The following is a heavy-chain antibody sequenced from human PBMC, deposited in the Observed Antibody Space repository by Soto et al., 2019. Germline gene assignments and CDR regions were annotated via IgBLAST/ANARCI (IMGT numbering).Heavy chain of an antibody. J-gene: IGHJ4*02. CDR2: IWYDGSNK. Sequence: QVQLVESGGGVVQPGRSLRLSCAASGFTFSSYGRHWVRQAPGKGLEWVAVIWYDGSNKYYADSVKGRFTISRDNSKNTLYLQMNSLRAEDTAVYYCARDEGYSSGSGPLEDYWGQGTLVTVSS. CDR3: ARDEGYSSGSGPLEDY. V-gene: IGHV3-33*01. D-gene: IGHD6-19*01. CDR1: GFTFSSYG.